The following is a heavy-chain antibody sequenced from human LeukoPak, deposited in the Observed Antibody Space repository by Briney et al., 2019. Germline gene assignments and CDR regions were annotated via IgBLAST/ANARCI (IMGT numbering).Heavy chain of an antibody. V-gene: IGHV4-4*07. D-gene: IGHD6-13*01. CDR1: GGSISSDY. CDR2: IYTSWST. J-gene: IGHJ5*02. Sequence: PSETLSLTCTVSGGSISSDYWSWIRQPDGKGLEWIGRIYTSWSTNYNPSLKSRVSISVDTSTNQFSLKLSSVTAADTAVYYCARDSLVHPNRWFDPWGQGTLVIVSS. CDR3: ARDSLVHPNRWFDP.